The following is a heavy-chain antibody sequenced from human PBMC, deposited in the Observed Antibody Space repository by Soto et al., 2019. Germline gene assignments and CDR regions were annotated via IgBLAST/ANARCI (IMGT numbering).Heavy chain of an antibody. J-gene: IGHJ5*02. CDR1: GGSINNDNYY. CDR2: IFYNGFT. Sequence: QLQLQESGPGLVKPSETLSLTCTVSGGSINNDNYYWGWIRQPPGKGLEWIGIIFYNGFTYYSPSLKSRVTISVDTSKNQFSLKLTSVTAADTDVYYCARQDDFWSGSGWFDPWGQGTLVTVSS. D-gene: IGHD3-3*01. CDR3: ARQDDFWSGSGWFDP. V-gene: IGHV4-39*01.